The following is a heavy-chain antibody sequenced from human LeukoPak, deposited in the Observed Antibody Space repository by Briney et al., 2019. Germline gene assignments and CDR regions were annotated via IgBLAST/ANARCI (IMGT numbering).Heavy chain of an antibody. D-gene: IGHD6-13*01. CDR3: AKERIAAAGYYFDY. V-gene: IGHV3-23*01. CDR2: ISGSGGST. CDR1: GFAFSSYA. Sequence: GGSVRLSCGASGFAFSSYAMSWVRQAPGKGLEWASAISGSGGSTYYADSVKGRFTISRDNSKNTLYLQMNSLRAEDTAVYYCAKERIAAAGYYFDYWGQGTLVTVSS. J-gene: IGHJ4*02.